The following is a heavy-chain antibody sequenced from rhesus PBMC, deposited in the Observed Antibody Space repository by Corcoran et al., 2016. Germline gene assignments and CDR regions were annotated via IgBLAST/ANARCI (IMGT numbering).Heavy chain of an antibody. CDR2: IYGRSGST. J-gene: IGHJ6*01. D-gene: IGHD6S26*01. Sequence: QVQLQESGPGLVKPSETLSLTCTVSGGSISDSYYWNWIRQPPGKGLEWMGRIYGRSGSTSYNPPLECRVTISKDTSKNQFSLKLSFVTAADTAVYYCARRFSSGWSDYYGLDSWGQGVVVTVSS. CDR3: ARRFSSGWSDYYGLDS. CDR1: GGSISDSYY. V-gene: IGHV4-147*01.